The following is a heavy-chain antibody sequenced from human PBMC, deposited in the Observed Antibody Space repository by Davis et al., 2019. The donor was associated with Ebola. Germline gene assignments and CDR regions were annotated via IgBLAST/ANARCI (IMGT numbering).Heavy chain of an antibody. J-gene: IGHJ6*02. V-gene: IGHV1-8*01. CDR3: ARVGYSGYVGYYYGMDV. CDR1: GYTFTSYD. Sequence: AASVKVSCKASGYTFTSYDINWVRQAPGQGLEWMGWMNPNSGNTGYSLKFQGRVTITRDTSASTAYMELSSLRSEDTAVYYCARVGYSGYVGYYYGMDVWGQGTTVTVSS. CDR2: MNPNSGNT. D-gene: IGHD5-12*01.